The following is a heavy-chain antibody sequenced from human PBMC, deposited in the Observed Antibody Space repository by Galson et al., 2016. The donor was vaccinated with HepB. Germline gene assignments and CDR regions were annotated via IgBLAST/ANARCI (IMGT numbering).Heavy chain of an antibody. J-gene: IGHJ6*04. CDR2: INSNSGGT. CDR3: ARVYGENLFEFFGMDV. D-gene: IGHD4-17*01. V-gene: IGHV1-2*02. CDR1: GYSFTGYY. Sequence: SCKASGYSFTGYYIHWVRQAPGQGLAWMGWINSNSGGTKFAQKFQGRVTMTRDRSISTAYMDLSRLRSDDTAVYYCARVYGENLFEFFGMDVWGKGTTVIVSS.